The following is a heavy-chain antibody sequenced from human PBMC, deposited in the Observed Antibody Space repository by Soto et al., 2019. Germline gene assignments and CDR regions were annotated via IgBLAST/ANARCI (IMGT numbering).Heavy chain of an antibody. CDR2: IYWDDEK. CDR1: GFSLTTNGVG. CDR3: AHRHPAALTTLFDY. V-gene: IGHV2-5*02. D-gene: IGHD6-25*01. J-gene: IGHJ4*02. Sequence: QITLRESGPTRVKPTQTLTLTCTLSGFSLTTNGVGVGWLRQPPGKALEWLALIYWDDEKRYSPSLKRRLTITKDSPKNQVVLTMTNMALVDTATYFCAHRHPAALTTLFDYWGQGTLVTVSS.